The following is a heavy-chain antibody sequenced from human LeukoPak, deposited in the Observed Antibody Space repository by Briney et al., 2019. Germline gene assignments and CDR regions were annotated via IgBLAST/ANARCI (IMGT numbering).Heavy chain of an antibody. V-gene: IGHV1-2*02. CDR1: GYTFTGYY. Sequence: VASVTVSCKASGYTFTGYYMHWVRQAPGQGLEWMGWINPNSGGTNYAQKFQGRVTMTRDTCISTAYMELSRLRSDDTAVYYCARDRGSYADYWGQGTLVTVSS. J-gene: IGHJ4*02. CDR2: INPNSGGT. CDR3: ARDRGSYADY. D-gene: IGHD1-26*01.